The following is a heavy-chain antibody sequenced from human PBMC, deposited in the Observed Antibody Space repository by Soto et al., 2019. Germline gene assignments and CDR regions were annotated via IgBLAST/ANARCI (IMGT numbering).Heavy chain of an antibody. J-gene: IGHJ4*02. CDR2: IKSKTDGGTT. Sequence: GGSLRLSCAASGFTFSNAWMNWVRQAPGKGLEWVGRIKSKTDGGTTDYAAPVKGRFTISRDDSKNTLYLQMNSLKTEDTAVYYCTTEDYDILTGYSGPSHYWGQGTLVTVSS. CDR3: TTEDYDILTGYSGPSHY. D-gene: IGHD3-9*01. V-gene: IGHV3-15*07. CDR1: GFTFSNAW.